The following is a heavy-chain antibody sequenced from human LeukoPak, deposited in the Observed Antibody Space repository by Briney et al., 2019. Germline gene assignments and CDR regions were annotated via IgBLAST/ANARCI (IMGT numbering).Heavy chain of an antibody. J-gene: IGHJ6*02. CDR3: ARDHSSSGMDV. Sequence: GGSLRLSCAASGFTFSDYYMNWVRQAPGKGLEWVSSISSSSSYIYYADSVKGRFTISRDNAKNSLYLQMNSLRAEDTAVYYCARDHSSSGMDVWGQGTTVTVSS. V-gene: IGHV3-21*01. CDR1: GFTFSDYY. CDR2: ISSSSSYI.